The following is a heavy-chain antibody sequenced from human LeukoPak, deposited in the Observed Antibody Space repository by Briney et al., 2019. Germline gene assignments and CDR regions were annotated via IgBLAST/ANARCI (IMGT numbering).Heavy chain of an antibody. V-gene: IGHV3-13*01. J-gene: IGHJ3*02. CDR3: ARRAPGEESDAFDI. CDR2: IGTAGDT. CDR1: GFTFSGYD. D-gene: IGHD1-14*01. Sequence: GGSLRLSCAASGFTFSGYDMHWVRQATGKGLEWVSAIGTAGDTYYPGSVKGRFTISRENAKNSLYLQMNSLRAEDTAVYYCARRAPGEESDAFDIWDQGTMVTVSS.